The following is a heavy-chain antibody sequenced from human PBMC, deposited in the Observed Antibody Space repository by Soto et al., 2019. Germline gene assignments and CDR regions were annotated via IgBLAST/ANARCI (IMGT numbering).Heavy chain of an antibody. CDR2: ISAYDGNT. CDR3: ASDDARLSTILIDY. Sequence: ASVKVSCKASGYTFSSFGISWVRQAPGQGLEWMGWISAYDGNTNYAQKLQGRVTLTTDTSTNTVYMELRSLTSDDTAVYYCASDDARLSTILIDYWGQGTLVTVSS. D-gene: IGHD1-1*01. CDR1: GYTFSSFG. V-gene: IGHV1-18*01. J-gene: IGHJ4*02.